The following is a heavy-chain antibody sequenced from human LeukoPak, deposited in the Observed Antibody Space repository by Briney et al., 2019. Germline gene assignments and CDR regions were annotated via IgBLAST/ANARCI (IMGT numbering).Heavy chain of an antibody. Sequence: SETLSLTCAVYGGSFSGYYWSWIRQPPGKGLEWIGEINHSGSTNYNPSLKSRVTISVDTSKNQFSLKLSSVTAADTAVYYCARLLRGGRDTPMVTMIVVRAKSGAFDIWGQGAMVTVSS. D-gene: IGHD3-22*01. CDR2: INHSGST. J-gene: IGHJ3*02. CDR1: GGSFSGYY. CDR3: ARLLRGGRDTPMVTMIVVRAKSGAFDI. V-gene: IGHV4-34*01.